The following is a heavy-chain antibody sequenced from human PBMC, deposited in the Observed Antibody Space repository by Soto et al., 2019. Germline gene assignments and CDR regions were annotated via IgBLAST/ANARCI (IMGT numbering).Heavy chain of an antibody. J-gene: IGHJ6*02. CDR1: GYTFTRYG. CDR3: ARLVVPGAPMDV. V-gene: IGHV5-10-1*01. D-gene: IGHD2-2*01. Sequence: PGESLKISCKGAGYTFTRYGSSWVRQMPGKGLELLGRIDPSDSYTTYNPSFQGHVSISSDKSISTAFLQWSSLQASDTAMYFCARLVVPGAPMDVWGQGTSVTVS. CDR2: IDPSDSYT.